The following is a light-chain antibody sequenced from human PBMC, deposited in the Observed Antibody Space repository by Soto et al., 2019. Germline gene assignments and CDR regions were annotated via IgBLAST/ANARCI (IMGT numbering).Light chain of an antibody. Sequence: IVLTQSPGTLSLSPGERATLSCRDSQSVSSSHLAWYKQKPGQAPRLRISGASSRATGIPDRFPVSLSWTDFTLTISRLEPEDLSVYYCQQRTNWPLPFGGGTKVDI. J-gene: IGKJ4*01. CDR2: GAS. CDR1: QSVSSSH. CDR3: QQRTNWPLP. V-gene: IGKV3D-20*02.